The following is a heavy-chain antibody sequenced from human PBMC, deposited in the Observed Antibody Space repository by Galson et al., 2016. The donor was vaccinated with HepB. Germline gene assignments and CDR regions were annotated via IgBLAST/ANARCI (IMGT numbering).Heavy chain of an antibody. Sequence: SVKVSCKASGYTFINYYMHWVRQAPGQGLEWMGIGNPRTGSTSYAQKFQDRVTVTRDTSTSTVYMELSSLRSEDTAVYYCARDGHHWDFDYWGQGSLVTVFS. CDR2: GNPRTGST. V-gene: IGHV1-46*01. CDR3: ARDGHHWDFDY. D-gene: IGHD7-27*01. CDR1: GYTFINYY. J-gene: IGHJ4*02.